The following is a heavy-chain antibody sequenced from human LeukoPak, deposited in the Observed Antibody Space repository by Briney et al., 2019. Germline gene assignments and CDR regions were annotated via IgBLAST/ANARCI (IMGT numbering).Heavy chain of an antibody. D-gene: IGHD5-24*01. CDR3: TREGQMAY. CDR2: IQMDGSEK. V-gene: IGHV3-7*01. Sequence: HAGGSLRLSCAASGFTFSSYWMNWVRQAPGKGLEWVANIQMDGSEKNYLDSVKGRFTISRDNAKNSLYLQMNSLRVEDTAVYYCTREGQMAYWGQGTLVTVSS. CDR1: GFTFSSYW. J-gene: IGHJ4*02.